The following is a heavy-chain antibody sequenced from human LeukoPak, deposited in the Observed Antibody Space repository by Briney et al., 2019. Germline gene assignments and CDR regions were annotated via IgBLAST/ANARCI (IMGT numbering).Heavy chain of an antibody. J-gene: IGHJ4*02. D-gene: IGHD3-10*01. CDR2: IYYSGSI. Sequence: SETLSLTCTVSGASISSYYWSWIRQPPGKGLEWIGDIYYSGSIKYNPSLKSRVTISVDTSKNQFSLKLSSVTAADTAVYYCARESLTVRGVIDYFDYWGQGTLVTVSS. CDR3: ARESLTVRGVIDYFDY. V-gene: IGHV4-59*12. CDR1: GASISSYY.